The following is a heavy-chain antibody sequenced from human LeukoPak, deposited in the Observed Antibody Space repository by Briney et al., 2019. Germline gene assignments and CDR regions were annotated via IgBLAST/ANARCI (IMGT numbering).Heavy chain of an antibody. CDR3: ARLESLLGLDY. CDR1: GFTVSSNA. D-gene: IGHD3-3*01. Sequence: GGSLRLSCAASGFTVSSNAMTWVRQAPGKGLEWVSVIYSGGNIYYANSVKGRFTVSRDTSNNTLYLQMNNLRADDTAVYYCARLESLLGLDYWGQGSLVTVSS. CDR2: IYSGGNI. V-gene: IGHV3-53*01. J-gene: IGHJ4*02.